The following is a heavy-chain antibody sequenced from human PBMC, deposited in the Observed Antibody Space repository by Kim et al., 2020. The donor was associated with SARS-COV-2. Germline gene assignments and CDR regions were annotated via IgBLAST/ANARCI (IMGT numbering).Heavy chain of an antibody. CDR3: ARVYSGYDIDYYYYGMDV. CDR1: GFTFSSYG. Sequence: GGSLRLSCAASGFTFSSYGMHWVRQAPGKGLEWVAVIWYDGSNKYYADSVKGRFTISRDNSKNTLYLQMNSLRAEDTAVYYCARVYSGYDIDYYYYGMDVWGQGTTVTVSS. J-gene: IGHJ6*02. D-gene: IGHD5-12*01. CDR2: IWYDGSNK. V-gene: IGHV3-33*01.